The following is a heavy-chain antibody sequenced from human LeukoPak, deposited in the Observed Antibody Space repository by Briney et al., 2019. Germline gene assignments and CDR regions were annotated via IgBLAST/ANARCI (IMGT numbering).Heavy chain of an antibody. V-gene: IGHV3-30-3*01. CDR2: ISYDGSNK. CDR1: GFTFSSYA. J-gene: IGHJ4*02. D-gene: IGHD2-2*02. Sequence: GRSLRLSCAASGFTFSSYAMHWVRQAPGKGLEWVAVISYDGSNKYYADSVKGRFTISRDNSKNTLYLQMNSLRAEDTAVYYCASARYCSSTSCYNSGHFDYWGQGTLVTVSS. CDR3: ASARYCSSTSCYNSGHFDY.